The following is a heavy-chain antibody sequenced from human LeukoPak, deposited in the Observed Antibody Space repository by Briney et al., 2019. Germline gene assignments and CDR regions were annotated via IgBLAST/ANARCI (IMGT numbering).Heavy chain of an antibody. Sequence: GGSLRLSCAASGFTFSSYWMSWVRQAPGKGLEWVANIKQDGSEKYYVDSVKGRFTISRDNAKNSLYLQMNSLRAEDTAVYYCASSDGDYEYWFDPWGQGTLVTVSS. J-gene: IGHJ5*02. CDR1: GFTFSSYW. D-gene: IGHD4-17*01. CDR3: ASSDGDYEYWFDP. CDR2: IKQDGSEK. V-gene: IGHV3-7*01.